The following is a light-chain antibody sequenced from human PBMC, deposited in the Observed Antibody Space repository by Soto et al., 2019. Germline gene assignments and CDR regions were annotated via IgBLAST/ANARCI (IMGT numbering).Light chain of an antibody. V-gene: IGKV4-1*01. Sequence: DILMTQSPDSLAVSLGGRATINCKSSQSVLYIPTNKNYLAWYQQKPGQPPKLLIYWASTRESGVPDRFSGSGSGTDFTLTISSLQAEDVAVYYCQQYFTTPRLGFGGGTKVEIK. CDR3: QQYFTTPRLG. J-gene: IGKJ4*01. CDR2: WAS. CDR1: QSVLYIPTNKNY.